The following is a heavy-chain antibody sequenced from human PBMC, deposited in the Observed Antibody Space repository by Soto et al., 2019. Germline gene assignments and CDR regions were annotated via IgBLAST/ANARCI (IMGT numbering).Heavy chain of an antibody. D-gene: IGHD2-2*01. CDR3: ARDIIVPAAYYYYGMDV. Sequence: QVQLQESGPGLVKPSETLSLTCTVSGGSISSYYWSCIRQPAGKGLEWIGRIYTSGSTNYNPSLKSRVTMSVDTSKNQFSLKLSSVTAADTAVYYCARDIIVPAAYYYYGMDVWGQGTTVTVSS. V-gene: IGHV4-4*07. CDR1: GGSISSYY. CDR2: IYTSGST. J-gene: IGHJ6*02.